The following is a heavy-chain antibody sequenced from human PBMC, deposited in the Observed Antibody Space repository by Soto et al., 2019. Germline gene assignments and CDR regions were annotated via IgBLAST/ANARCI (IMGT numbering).Heavy chain of an antibody. J-gene: IGHJ4*02. D-gene: IGHD3-10*01. CDR1: GDSISSYY. Sequence: SETLSLTCTVSGDSISSYYWSWIRQPPGKGLEWIGYIYYSGSTNYNPSLKSRVTISVDTSKNQFSLKLSSVTAADTAVYYCARHLRSDDYYGSGSYKALFDYWGQGTLVTVSS. V-gene: IGHV4-59*08. CDR3: ARHLRSDDYYGSGSYKALFDY. CDR2: IYYSGST.